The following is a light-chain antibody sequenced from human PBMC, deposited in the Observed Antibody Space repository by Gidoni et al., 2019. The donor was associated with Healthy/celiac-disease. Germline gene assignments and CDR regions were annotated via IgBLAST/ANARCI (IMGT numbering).Light chain of an antibody. J-gene: IGKJ2*01. CDR2: AAS. V-gene: IGKV1-39*01. CDR3: QQSYTHPQT. CDR1: QSISSY. Sequence: DIQMTQSPSSLSASVGDRVTITCRASQSISSYLNWYQQKPGKAPKRLIYAASSLQRGVPSRFSGSGSGTDFTLTISSLQPEDFATYYCQQSYTHPQTFGQGTKLEIK.